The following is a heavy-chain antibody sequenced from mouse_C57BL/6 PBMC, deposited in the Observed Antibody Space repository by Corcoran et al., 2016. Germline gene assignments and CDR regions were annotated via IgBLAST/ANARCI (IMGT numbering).Heavy chain of an antibody. CDR1: GYTFTDYY. Sequence: EVQLQQSGPELVKPGASVKISCKASGYTFTDYYMNWVKQSHGKSLEWIGDINPNNGGTSYNQKFKGKATLTVDKSSSTAYMELRSLTSEGSAVYYCARRGWLRLYAMDYWGQGTSVTVSS. D-gene: IGHD2-2*01. J-gene: IGHJ4*01. CDR2: INPNNGGT. CDR3: ARRGWLRLYAMDY. V-gene: IGHV1-26*01.